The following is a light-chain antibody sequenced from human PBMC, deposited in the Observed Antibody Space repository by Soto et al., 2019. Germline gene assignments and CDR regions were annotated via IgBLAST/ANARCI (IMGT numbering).Light chain of an antibody. CDR2: KAS. CDR1: QSISSW. V-gene: IGKV1-5*03. Sequence: DIQMTPSPSTLSASVGDRVTITCRASQSISSWLAWYQQKPGKAPKLQIYKASSLEGGVPSRISGSGSGTEFTLTISSLQPDDFATYYCQQYNSYPFTFGPGTKVDIK. J-gene: IGKJ3*01. CDR3: QQYNSYPFT.